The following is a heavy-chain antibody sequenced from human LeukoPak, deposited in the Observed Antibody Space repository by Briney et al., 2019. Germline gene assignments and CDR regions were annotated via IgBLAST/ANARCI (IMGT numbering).Heavy chain of an antibody. J-gene: IGHJ4*02. CDR2: FDPEDGET. CDR1: GYTLTELS. V-gene: IGHV1-24*01. Sequence: GASVKVSCKVSGYTLTELSMHWVRQAPGKGLEWMGGFDPEDGETIYAQKFQGRVTMTEDTSTDTAYMELSSLRSEDTAVYYCATGCSGGSCSVTDYWGQGTLVTVSS. D-gene: IGHD2-15*01. CDR3: ATGCSGGSCSVTDY.